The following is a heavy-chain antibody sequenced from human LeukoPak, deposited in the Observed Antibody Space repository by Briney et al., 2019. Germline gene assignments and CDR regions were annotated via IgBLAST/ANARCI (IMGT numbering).Heavy chain of an antibody. CDR3: ANLISPGWFDP. Sequence: PGGSLRLSCAASGFTVSSNYTSWVRQPPGKGLERIANIYYSGSTYYSPSLKIRVIISVDTSKNQFSPKLSSVTAADTAVYYCANLISPGWFDPWGQGTLVTVSS. J-gene: IGHJ5*02. V-gene: IGHV4-59*04. CDR2: IYYSGST. CDR1: GFTVSSNY.